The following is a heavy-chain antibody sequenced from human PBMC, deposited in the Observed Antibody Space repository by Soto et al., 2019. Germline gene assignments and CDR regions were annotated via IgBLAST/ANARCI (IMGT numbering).Heavy chain of an antibody. D-gene: IGHD3-10*01. Sequence: GASVNGSCKSSGYTFTGYFMHWVRQAPGQGLEWMGWINPYSGGADYAQSFQGRVTMTRDTSISTVYMELSRLRFDDTAVYYCARVIRGAYYNSPLDTWGQGTVVTVSS. V-gene: IGHV1-2*02. CDR3: ARVIRGAYYNSPLDT. CDR1: GYTFTGYF. J-gene: IGHJ5*02. CDR2: INPYSGGA.